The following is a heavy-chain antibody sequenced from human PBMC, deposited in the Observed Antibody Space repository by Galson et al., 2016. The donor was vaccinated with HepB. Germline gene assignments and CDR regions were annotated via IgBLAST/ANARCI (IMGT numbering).Heavy chain of an antibody. V-gene: IGHV3-53*01. Sequence: SLRLSCAASGFTVNNNYMTWVRQAPEKGLEWVAVIYNDGYTYYADSVKGRFTISRDNSKNTLYLQMNSLSAEDTAVYYCARGHAYGGSGYFGYWGQGNLVTVSS. J-gene: IGHJ4*02. CDR1: GFTVNNNY. CDR2: IYNDGYT. D-gene: IGHD4-23*01. CDR3: ARGHAYGGSGYFGY.